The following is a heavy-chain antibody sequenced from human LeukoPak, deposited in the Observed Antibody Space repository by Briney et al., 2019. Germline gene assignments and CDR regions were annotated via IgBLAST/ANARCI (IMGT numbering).Heavy chain of an antibody. CDR2: MSPNSGKT. CDR3: ARDDYYGSGSYPT. D-gene: IGHD3-10*01. Sequence: ASVKVSCKAFGYTFSSYDINWVRQATGQGLEWMGWMSPNSGKTGYAQKFQGRVTITADESTSTAYMELSSLRSEDTAVYYCARDDYYGSGSYPTWGQGTLVTVSS. J-gene: IGHJ5*02. CDR1: GYTFSSYD. V-gene: IGHV1-8*01.